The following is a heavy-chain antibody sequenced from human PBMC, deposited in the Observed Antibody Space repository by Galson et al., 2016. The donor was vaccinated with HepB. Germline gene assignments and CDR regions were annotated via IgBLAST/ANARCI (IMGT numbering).Heavy chain of an antibody. CDR2: VRSAAGT. J-gene: IGHJ4*02. V-gene: IGHV3-53*01. CDR3: STRRA. Sequence: SLRLSCAASGFSVSSDFMTWVRQAPGKGLEWVSMVRSAAGTFYADSVKGRFTMSRDTSKNTLYLQMKNLAVEDTAVYYCSTRRAWGPGTLVTVSS. D-gene: IGHD2-2*01. CDR1: GFSVSSDF.